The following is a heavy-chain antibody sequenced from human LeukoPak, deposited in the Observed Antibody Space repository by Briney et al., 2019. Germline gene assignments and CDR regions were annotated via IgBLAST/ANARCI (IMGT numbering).Heavy chain of an antibody. J-gene: IGHJ4*02. Sequence: GGSLRLSCAASGFTLSGYWMSWVRQAPGKGLEWLSHISSTGGTIYYADSVKGRLTVSRDNAKNSLYLQMNSLRAEDTAVYYCAKSDPYGDSLIEIWGQGALVTVSS. V-gene: IGHV3-48*03. CDR1: GFTLSGYW. CDR2: ISSTGGTI. CDR3: AKSDPYGDSLIEI. D-gene: IGHD4-17*01.